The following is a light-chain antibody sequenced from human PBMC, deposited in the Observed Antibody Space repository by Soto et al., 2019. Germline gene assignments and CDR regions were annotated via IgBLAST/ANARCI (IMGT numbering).Light chain of an antibody. Sequence: EILMTQSRSTLSASAGDRATLTCRASQSISSLLAWYQQKPGEAPKLLIYKASSIASGVPSRFSGSGSGTEFTLTIRSLQPDDFAVYYCQQYNNSPGTFGQGTKVDI. J-gene: IGKJ1*01. CDR3: QQYNNSPGT. CDR1: QSISSL. V-gene: IGKV1-5*03. CDR2: KAS.